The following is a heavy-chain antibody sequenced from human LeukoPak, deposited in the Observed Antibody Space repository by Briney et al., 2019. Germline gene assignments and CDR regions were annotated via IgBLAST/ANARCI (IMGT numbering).Heavy chain of an antibody. D-gene: IGHD2-2*01. V-gene: IGHV1-69*01. CDR3: ARDYPIVVVPAARAGNWFDP. J-gene: IGHJ5*02. Sequence: AASVKVSCKASGGTFSSYAISWVRQAPGQGLEWMGGIIPIFGTANYAQKFQGRVTITADESTSTAYMELSSLRSEDTAVYYCARDYPIVVVPAARAGNWFDPWGQGTLATVSS. CDR2: IIPIFGTA. CDR1: GGTFSSYA.